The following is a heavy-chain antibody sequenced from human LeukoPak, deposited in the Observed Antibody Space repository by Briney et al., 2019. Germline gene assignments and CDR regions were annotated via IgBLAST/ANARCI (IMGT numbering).Heavy chain of an antibody. CDR3: ANTLTSASNWNYLGDGGY. D-gene: IGHD1-20*01. CDR2: ISGSGGST. Sequence: GGSLRLSCAASGFTFSSSAMSWVRQVPGKGLEWVSHISGSGGSTYYADSVRGRFTISRDNSKNTLYLQMNSLRAEDTAVYYCANTLTSASNWNYLGDGGYWGQGTLVTVSS. CDR1: GFTFSSSA. V-gene: IGHV3-23*01. J-gene: IGHJ4*02.